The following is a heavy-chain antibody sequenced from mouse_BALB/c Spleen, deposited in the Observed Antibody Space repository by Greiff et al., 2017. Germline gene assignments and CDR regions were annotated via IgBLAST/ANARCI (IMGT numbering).Heavy chain of an antibody. CDR3: ARDTLRRSGDWFAY. CDR2: IRNKANGYTT. Sequence: DVMLVESGGGLVQPGGSLRLSCATSGFTFTDYYMSWVRQPPGKALEWLGFIRNKANGYTTEYSASVKGRFTISRDNSQSILYLQMNTLRDEDSATYYCARDTLRRSGDWFAYWGQGTLVTVSA. V-gene: IGHV7-3*02. J-gene: IGHJ3*01. CDR1: GFTFTDYY. D-gene: IGHD3-1*01.